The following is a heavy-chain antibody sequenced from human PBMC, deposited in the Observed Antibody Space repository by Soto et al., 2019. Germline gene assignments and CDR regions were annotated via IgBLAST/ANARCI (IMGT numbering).Heavy chain of an antibody. CDR1: GFTFSSYA. V-gene: IGHV3-23*01. CDR3: AKDGIAARRGPFDY. J-gene: IGHJ4*02. CDR2: ISGSGGST. D-gene: IGHD6-6*01. Sequence: PGGSLRLSCAASGFTFSSYAMSWVRQSPGKGLEWVSAISGSGGSTYYADSVKGRFTISRDNSKNTLYLQMNSLRAEDTAVYYCAKDGIAARRGPFDYWGQGTLVTVSS.